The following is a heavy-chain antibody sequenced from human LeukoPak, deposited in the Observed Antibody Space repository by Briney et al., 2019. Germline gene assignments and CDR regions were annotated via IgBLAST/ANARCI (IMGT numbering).Heavy chain of an antibody. CDR2: IRYDGSNK. Sequence: PGGSLRLSCAASGFTFSSYGMHWVRQAPGKGLEWVAFIRYDGSNKYYADSVKGRFTVSRDNAKNSLYLQMNSLRAEDTAIYYCVRNPSSTRMVFDYWGQGTLVTVSS. J-gene: IGHJ4*02. V-gene: IGHV3-30*02. D-gene: IGHD2-2*01. CDR1: GFTFSSYG. CDR3: VRNPSSTRMVFDY.